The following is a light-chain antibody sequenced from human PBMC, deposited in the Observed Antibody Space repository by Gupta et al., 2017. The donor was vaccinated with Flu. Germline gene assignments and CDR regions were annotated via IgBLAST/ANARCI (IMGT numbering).Light chain of an antibody. J-gene: IGKJ4*01. CDR2: AAS. Sequence: PSSVSASVGDRVIISCRASQGVSNGLAWYQQKPGEAPKLLIYAASTLQNGVPSRFSGSGFGTDFSLTINSLQPDDSATYYCQQANIFPLTFGGGTKVEIK. CDR3: QQANIFPLT. V-gene: IGKV1D-12*01. CDR1: QGVSNG.